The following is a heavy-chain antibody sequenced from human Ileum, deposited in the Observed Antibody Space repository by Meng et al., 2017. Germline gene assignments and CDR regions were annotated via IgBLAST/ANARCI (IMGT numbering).Heavy chain of an antibody. D-gene: IGHD6-13*01. CDR1: GGSINNDY. J-gene: IGHJ4*02. CDR2: IYSSGTT. V-gene: IGHV4-59*01. Sequence: SETLSLTCSVSGGSINNDYWSWIRQPPGKSLEWLGFIYSSGTTNYNPSLESRVTLSVDTSKNQFSLKMSSMTAADTAVYYCARGGASSKPFDYWGRGTLVTVSS. CDR3: ARGGASSKPFDY.